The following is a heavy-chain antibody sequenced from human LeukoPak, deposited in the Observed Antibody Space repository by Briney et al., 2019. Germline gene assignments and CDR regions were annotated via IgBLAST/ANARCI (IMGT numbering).Heavy chain of an antibody. CDR1: GFTFSSYV. Sequence: PGGSLRLSCAASGFTFSSYVMSWVRQAPGKGLEWVSAISASGGNTFYADSVKGRFTISRDNSKNTLYLQMNSLRAEDTAVYYCASSSSGWYKFDYWGQGTLVTVSS. CDR3: ASSSSGWYKFDY. V-gene: IGHV3-23*01. D-gene: IGHD6-19*01. CDR2: ISASGGNT. J-gene: IGHJ4*02.